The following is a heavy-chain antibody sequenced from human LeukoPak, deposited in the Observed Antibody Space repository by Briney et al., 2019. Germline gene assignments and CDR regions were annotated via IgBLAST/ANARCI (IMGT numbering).Heavy chain of an antibody. CDR1: GYTFTTNW. V-gene: IGHV5-51*01. Sequence: GESLKISCKGFGYTFTTNWIAWVRQMPGKGLEGMGVVYPGTSDSRNSPSFQGQVTISADNSLSAAYLQWSSLKASDSAMYYCARLGGYSTGWYIQYWGQGTLVTVSS. CDR3: ARLGGYSTGWYIQY. D-gene: IGHD6-19*01. CDR2: VYPGTSDS. J-gene: IGHJ4*02.